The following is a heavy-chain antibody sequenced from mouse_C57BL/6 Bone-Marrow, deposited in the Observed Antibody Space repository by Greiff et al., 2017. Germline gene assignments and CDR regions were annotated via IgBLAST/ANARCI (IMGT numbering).Heavy chain of an antibody. CDR1: GFSLSTSGMG. CDR2: IYWDDDK. J-gene: IGHJ4*01. D-gene: IGHD5-1*01. CDR3: ARRDLMDY. Sequence: LKESGPGLLQSSQTLSLTCSFSGFSLSTSGMGVSWIRQPSGKGLEWLAHIYWDDDKRYNPSLKSRLTISKDTSRNQVFLKITSMDTADTATYYCARRDLMDYWGQGTSVTVSS. V-gene: IGHV8-12*01.